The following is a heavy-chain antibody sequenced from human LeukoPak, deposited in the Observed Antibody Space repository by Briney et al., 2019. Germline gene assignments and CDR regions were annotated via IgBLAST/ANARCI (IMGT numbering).Heavy chain of an antibody. CDR1: GGTFSSYA. V-gene: IGHV1-69*04. CDR3: ATPLTQQLDFDY. J-gene: IGHJ4*02. CDR2: IIPILGIA. D-gene: IGHD6-13*01. Sequence: ASVKVSCKASGGTFSSYAISWVRQAPGQGLEWMGRIIPILGIANYAQKFQGRVTMTEDTSTDTAYMELSSLRSEDTAVYYCATPLTQQLDFDYWGQGTLVTVSS.